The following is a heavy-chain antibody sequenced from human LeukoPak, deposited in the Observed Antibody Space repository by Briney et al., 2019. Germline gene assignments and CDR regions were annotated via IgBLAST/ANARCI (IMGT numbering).Heavy chain of an antibody. D-gene: IGHD6-19*01. Sequence: GGSLRLSCAASGFTFSSYSMNWVRQAPGKWLEWVSSISSSSSYIYYADSVKGRFTISRDNAKNSLYLQMNSLRAEDTAVYYCARKGIAVAGTGFDYWGQGTLVTVSS. CDR3: ARKGIAVAGTGFDY. CDR2: ISSSSSYI. CDR1: GFTFSSYS. J-gene: IGHJ4*02. V-gene: IGHV3-21*01.